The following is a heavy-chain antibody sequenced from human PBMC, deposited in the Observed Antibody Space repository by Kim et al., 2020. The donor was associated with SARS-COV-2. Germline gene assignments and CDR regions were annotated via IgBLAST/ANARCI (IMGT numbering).Heavy chain of an antibody. CDR2: IRSQAYGGTS. Sequence: GGSLRLSCRGSGFSFGDYTMAWVRQAPGEGLEWVGFIRSQAYGGTSEYAASVKGRFTLSRDDSKNTGYLQMNSLKAEDTAVYYCSRSTTVVSLPDYWGQGTLDTVSS. V-gene: IGHV3-49*04. CDR1: GFSFGDYT. D-gene: IGHD4-17*01. CDR3: SRSTTVVSLPDY. J-gene: IGHJ4*02.